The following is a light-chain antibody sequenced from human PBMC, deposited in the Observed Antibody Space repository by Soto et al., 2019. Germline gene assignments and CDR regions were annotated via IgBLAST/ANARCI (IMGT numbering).Light chain of an antibody. V-gene: IGKV3-20*01. J-gene: IGKJ3*01. CDR2: GAS. Sequence: ESVLTQSPGTLSMSPGERATLSCRASQSVSSSYSAWYQQKPGQAPRLLIYGASSRATGIPDRFSGSGSGPHFPLTLSRLEPEDFAVYYCQQYGSSPFTFGPGTKVDIK. CDR1: QSVSSSY. CDR3: QQYGSSPFT.